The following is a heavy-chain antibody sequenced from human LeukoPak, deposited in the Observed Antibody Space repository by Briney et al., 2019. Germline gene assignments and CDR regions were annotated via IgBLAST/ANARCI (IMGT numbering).Heavy chain of an antibody. CDR3: AKAPRPWVGGATGSRYYFDY. CDR2: ISGDGTET. D-gene: IGHD1-26*01. J-gene: IGHJ4*02. CDR1: GLIFRNYA. Sequence: PGGSLRLSCTASGLIFRNYAMTWVRQAPRKGLEWVSTISGDGTETFYADSVKGRFTISRDNSKNTLYLQMNSLRAEDTAVYYCAKAPRPWVGGATGSRYYFDYWGQGTLVTVSS. V-gene: IGHV3-23*01.